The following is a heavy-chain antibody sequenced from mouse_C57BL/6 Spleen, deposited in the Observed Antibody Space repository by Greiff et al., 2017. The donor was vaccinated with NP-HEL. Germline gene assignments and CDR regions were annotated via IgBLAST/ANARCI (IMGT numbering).Heavy chain of an antibody. D-gene: IGHD2-3*01. CDR2: IYHGSGST. V-gene: IGHV1-55*01. CDR3: ARGSYDGYIPMDY. J-gene: IGHJ4*01. CDR1: GYTFTSYW. Sequence: QVQLQQPGAELVKPGASVKMSCKASGYTFTSYWITWVKQRPGQGLEWIGDIYHGSGSTNYNEKFKSKATLTVDTSSSTAYMQLSSLTSEDSAVYYCARGSYDGYIPMDYWGQGTSVTVSS.